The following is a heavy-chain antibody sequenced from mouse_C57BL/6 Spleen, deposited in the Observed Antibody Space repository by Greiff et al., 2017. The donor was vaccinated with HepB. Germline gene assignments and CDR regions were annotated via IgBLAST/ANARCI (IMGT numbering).Heavy chain of an antibody. CDR1: GFTFSSYA. D-gene: IGHD1-1*01. Sequence: EVMLVESGGGLVKPGGSLKLSCAASGFTFSSYAMSWVRQTPEKRLEWVATISDGGSYTYYPDNVKGRFTISRDNAKNNLYLQMSHLKSEDTAMYYCARDLVSSPFAYWGQGTLVTVSA. V-gene: IGHV5-4*01. CDR2: ISDGGSYT. CDR3: ARDLVSSPFAY. J-gene: IGHJ3*01.